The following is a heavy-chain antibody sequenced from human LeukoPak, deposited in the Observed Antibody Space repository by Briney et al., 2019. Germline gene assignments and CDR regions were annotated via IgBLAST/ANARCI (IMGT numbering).Heavy chain of an antibody. D-gene: IGHD3-9*01. J-gene: IGHJ4*02. CDR3: ARERPSYYDILTGYYPRSLPYYFDY. CDR1: GGSFSGYY. Sequence: SETLSLTCAVYGGSFSGYYWSWIRQPPGEGLEWIGEINHSGSTNYNPSLKSRVTISVDTSKNQFSLRLSSVTAADTAVYYCARERPSYYDILTGYYPRSLPYYFDYWGQGTLVTVSS. CDR2: INHSGST. V-gene: IGHV4-34*01.